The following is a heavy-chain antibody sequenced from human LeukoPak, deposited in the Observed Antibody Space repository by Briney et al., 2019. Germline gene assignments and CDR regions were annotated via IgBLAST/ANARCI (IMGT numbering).Heavy chain of an antibody. CDR2: ISAYNGNT. D-gene: IGHD1-26*01. J-gene: IGHJ5*02. Sequence: ASVKVSCKASGYTFTSYGISWVRQAPGQGPEWMGWISAYNGNTNYAQKLQGRVTMTTDTSTSTAYMELRSLRSDDTAAYYCARDHVSGSYFGNNWFDPWGQGTLVTVSS. CDR1: GYTFTSYG. CDR3: ARDHVSGSYFGNNWFDP. V-gene: IGHV1-18*01.